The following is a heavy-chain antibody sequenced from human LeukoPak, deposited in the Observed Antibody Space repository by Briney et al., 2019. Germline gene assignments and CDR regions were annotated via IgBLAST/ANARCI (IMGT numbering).Heavy chain of an antibody. J-gene: IGHJ6*02. D-gene: IGHD3-3*01. Sequence: ASVKVSCKASGYTFTGYYMHWMRQAPGQGLEWMGRINPNSGGTNYAQKFQGRVTMTRDTSISTAYMELSRLRSDDTAVYYCARSWYDFWSGYLGSLYYYYGMDVWGQGTTVTVSS. CDR2: INPNSGGT. V-gene: IGHV1-2*06. CDR3: ARSWYDFWSGYLGSLYYYYGMDV. CDR1: GYTFTGYY.